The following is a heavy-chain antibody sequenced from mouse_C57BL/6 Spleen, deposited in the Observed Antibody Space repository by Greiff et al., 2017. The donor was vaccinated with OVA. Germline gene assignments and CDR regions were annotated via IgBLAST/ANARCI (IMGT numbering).Heavy chain of an antibody. D-gene: IGHD2-4*01. CDR1: GYTFTDYY. V-gene: IGHV1-76*01. CDR2: IYPGSGNT. CDR3: ARYDYDGPFAY. J-gene: IGHJ3*01. Sequence: VQLQQSGAELVRPGASVKLSCKASGYTFTDYYINWVKQRPGQGLEWIARIYPGSGNTYYNEKFKGKATLTAEKSSSTAYMQLSSLTSEDSAVYCCARYDYDGPFAYWGQGTLVTVSA.